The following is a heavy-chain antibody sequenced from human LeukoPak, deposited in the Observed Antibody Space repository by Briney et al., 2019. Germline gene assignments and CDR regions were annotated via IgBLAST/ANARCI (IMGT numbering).Heavy chain of an antibody. CDR2: IYYSGST. Sequence: KASETLSLTCTVSGGSISSSTYYWGWIRQPPGKGLEWIGYIYYSGSTNYNPSLKSRVTISVDTSKNQFSLKLSSVTAADTAVYYCARFWRVGTSTGDSFHIWGQGTMVTVSS. D-gene: IGHD1-26*01. CDR1: GGSISSSTYY. CDR3: ARFWRVGTSTGDSFHI. V-gene: IGHV4-61*05. J-gene: IGHJ3*02.